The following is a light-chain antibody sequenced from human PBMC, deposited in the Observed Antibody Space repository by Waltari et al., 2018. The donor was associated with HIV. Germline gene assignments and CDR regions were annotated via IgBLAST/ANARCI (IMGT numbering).Light chain of an antibody. CDR3: STWDNRLGTYI. J-gene: IGLJ2*01. CDR2: RNE. Sequence: QSVLTQPPSASATPGQRVVISCSGTWQDIGRSLVYWYQLLPGPTPKLLISRNEQRPSGVPDRFSGSKSDSSASLAVTDLRSEDEGDYYCSTWDNRLGTYIFGGGTKLTVL. CDR1: WQDIGRSL. V-gene: IGLV1-47*01.